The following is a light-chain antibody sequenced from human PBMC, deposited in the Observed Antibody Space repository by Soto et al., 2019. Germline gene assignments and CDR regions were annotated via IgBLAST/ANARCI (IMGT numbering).Light chain of an antibody. Sequence: EIVLTQSPGTLSLSPGERATLSCRASQSVSSSYLAWYQQKPGQAPRLLIYGASGRATGIPDRFSGSGSGTDFTLTISRLEPEDCAVYYCHQYGTSSLTFGGGTKVEIK. CDR1: QSVSSSY. CDR2: GAS. J-gene: IGKJ4*01. V-gene: IGKV3-20*01. CDR3: HQYGTSSLT.